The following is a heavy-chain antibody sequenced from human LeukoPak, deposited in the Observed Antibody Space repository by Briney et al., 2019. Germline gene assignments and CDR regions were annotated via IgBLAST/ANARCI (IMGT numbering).Heavy chain of an antibody. CDR3: ARNKRSSGYYHYYFDY. CDR2: VSYSGIT. J-gene: IGHJ4*02. D-gene: IGHD3-22*01. V-gene: IGHV4-39*01. Sequence: TSETLSLTCTVSSGSISSSSYYWGWIRQSPGKGLEWIGSVSYSGITYFTPSLKSRFTISVDTSKNQFSLKLSSVTAADTAVYYCARNKRSSGYYHYYFDYWGQGTLVTVSS. CDR1: SGSISSSSYY.